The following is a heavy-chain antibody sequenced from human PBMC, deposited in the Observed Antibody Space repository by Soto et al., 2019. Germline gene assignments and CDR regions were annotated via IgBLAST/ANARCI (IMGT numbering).Heavy chain of an antibody. J-gene: IGHJ6*02. V-gene: IGHV3-11*01. Sequence: QVQLVESGGGLVKPGGSLRLSCAASGFTFSDYYMSWIRQAPGKGLEWVSYISSSGSTIYYADSVKGRFTISRDNAKNSLYLQMNSLRAEDMAVYYCARCWLRLGELSLEFRGMDVWGQGTTVTVSS. CDR2: ISSSGSTI. CDR3: ARCWLRLGELSLEFRGMDV. CDR1: GFTFSDYY. D-gene: IGHD3-16*02.